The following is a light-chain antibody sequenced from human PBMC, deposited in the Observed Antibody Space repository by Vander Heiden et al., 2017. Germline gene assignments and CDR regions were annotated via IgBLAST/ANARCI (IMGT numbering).Light chain of an antibody. CDR3: QQFYSYPIT. CDR2: DAS. CDR1: QGISSA. V-gene: IGKV1-13*02. Sequence: AIRLTQSPSSLSASVGDRVTITCRASQGISSALVWYQQKPGKAPKLLIYDASSLESGVPSRFSGSGSGTDYTLTISSLQPEDFATYYCQQFYSYPITFGQGTRLEIK. J-gene: IGKJ5*01.